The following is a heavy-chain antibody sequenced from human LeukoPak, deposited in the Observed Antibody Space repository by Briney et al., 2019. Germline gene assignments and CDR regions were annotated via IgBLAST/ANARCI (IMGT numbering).Heavy chain of an antibody. CDR1: GGSISSFY. D-gene: IGHD5-24*01. J-gene: IGHJ4*02. CDR2: IYSTGST. V-gene: IGHV4-59*01. Sequence: SETLSLTCTVSGGSISSFYWSWIRQPPGKGLEWIGYIYSTGSTNYNPSLKSRVTISVDTSKNQFSLKLSSVTAADTAVYYRARGGYKFTFWGQGTLVTVSS. CDR3: ARGGYKFTF.